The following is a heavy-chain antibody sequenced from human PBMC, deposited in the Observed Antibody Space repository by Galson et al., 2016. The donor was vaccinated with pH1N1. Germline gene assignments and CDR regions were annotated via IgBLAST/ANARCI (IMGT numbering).Heavy chain of an antibody. Sequence: TLSLTCSVSGGSISRTGHFWTWIRQPAGKGLEWIGRIYANGHTTYNPSLKSRVTILLDTSQNQFSLKLSSVTAAGTAVYYCSRARIQLRLGIDCWGQGTLVTVSS. D-gene: IGHD5-18*01. CDR1: GGSISRTGHF. CDR3: SRARIQLRLGIDC. V-gene: IGHV4-61*02. J-gene: IGHJ4*02. CDR2: IYANGHT.